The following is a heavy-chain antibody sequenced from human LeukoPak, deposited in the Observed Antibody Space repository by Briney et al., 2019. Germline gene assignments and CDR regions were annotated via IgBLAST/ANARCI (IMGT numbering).Heavy chain of an antibody. CDR1: GYTFTGYY. CDR3: ARLLRGRDFWSGHNWFDP. CDR2: INPNSGGT. D-gene: IGHD3-3*01. Sequence: ASVKVSCKASGYTFTGYYMHWVRQAPGQGLEWMGWINPNSGGTNYAQKFQGRVTMTRDTSISTAYMELSRPRSDDTAVYYCARLLRGRDFWSGHNWFDPWGQGTLVTVSS. J-gene: IGHJ5*02. V-gene: IGHV1-2*02.